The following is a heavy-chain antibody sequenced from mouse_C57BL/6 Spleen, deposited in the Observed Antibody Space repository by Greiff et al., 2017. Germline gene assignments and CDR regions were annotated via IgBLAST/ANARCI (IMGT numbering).Heavy chain of an antibody. CDR1: GHTFTSYW. CDR2: IHPNSGST. D-gene: IGHD3-2*02. J-gene: IGHJ2*01. Sequence: QVQLQQPGAELVKPGASVKLSCKASGHTFTSYWMHWVKQRPGQGLEWIGMIHPNSGSTNYNEKFKSKATLTVDKSSSTAYMQLSSLTSEDSAVYYCARSPAQGVLFDYWGQGTTLTVSS. CDR3: ARSPAQGVLFDY. V-gene: IGHV1-64*01.